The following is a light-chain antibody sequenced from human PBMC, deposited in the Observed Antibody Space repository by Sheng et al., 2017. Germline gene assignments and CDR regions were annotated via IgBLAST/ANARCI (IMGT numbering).Light chain of an antibody. CDR2: AAS. Sequence: DVQLTQSPSSLSASVGDRVTLTCRSSQTITSHLNWYQQRPGRAPKLLIYAASNLQSGVPSRFSGSGSGTDFTLTISSLQPEDFATYYCQQTYSSLTFGG. CDR1: QTITSH. V-gene: IGKV1-39*01. CDR3: QQTYSSLT. J-gene: IGKJ4*01.